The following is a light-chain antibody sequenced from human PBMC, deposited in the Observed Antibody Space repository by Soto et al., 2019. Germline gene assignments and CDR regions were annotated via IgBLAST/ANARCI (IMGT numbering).Light chain of an antibody. J-gene: IGKJ1*01. Sequence: DIQMTQSPSTLSASVGDRVTITCRASQSISTWLAWYQQKQGKAPKLLNYRASSLESGVPSRFSGSGSGTEFTLTISSLQPEDSATYFCQEYKEWTFGQGTKVEIK. V-gene: IGKV1-5*03. CDR3: QEYKEWT. CDR1: QSISTW. CDR2: RAS.